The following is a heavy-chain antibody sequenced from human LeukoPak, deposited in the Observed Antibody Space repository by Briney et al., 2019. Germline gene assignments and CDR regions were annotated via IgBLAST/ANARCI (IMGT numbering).Heavy chain of an antibody. CDR1: GVTFSSYA. J-gene: IGHJ4*02. D-gene: IGHD5-12*01. Sequence: GGSLRLSCAASGVTFSSYAMSWVRQAPGKGLEWGSAISGSGGSTYYADSVKGGFTISRDNSKNTLYLQMNSLRAEDTAIYYCAKDLISDGYSGYACAFDYWGQGTLVTVSS. CDR2: ISGSGGST. CDR3: AKDLISDGYSGYACAFDY. V-gene: IGHV3-23*01.